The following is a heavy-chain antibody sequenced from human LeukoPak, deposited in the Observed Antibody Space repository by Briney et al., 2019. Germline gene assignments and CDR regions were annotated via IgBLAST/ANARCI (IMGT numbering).Heavy chain of an antibody. J-gene: IGHJ4*02. Sequence: PSETLSLTCTVSGYSISSGYYWGWIRQPPGKGLEWIGSIYHSGSTYYNPSLKSRVTISVDTSKNQFSLKLSSVTAADTAVYYCARAAQDSSGWYYFDYWGQGTLVTVSS. V-gene: IGHV4-38-2*02. CDR2: IYHSGST. CDR3: ARAAQDSSGWYYFDY. D-gene: IGHD6-19*01. CDR1: GYSISSGYY.